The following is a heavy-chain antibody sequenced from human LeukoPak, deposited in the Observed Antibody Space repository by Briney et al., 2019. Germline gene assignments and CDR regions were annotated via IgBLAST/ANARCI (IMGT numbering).Heavy chain of an antibody. J-gene: IGHJ6*02. CDR3: ARGKSKRLDV. Sequence: SQTLSLTCAISGDSVSSNSGTWNWIRQSPSRGLEWLGRTYYRSKWYNDYAVSVKSRITTPPDTSTNHSSLQLTSVTPDDTAVYYCARGKSKRLDVWGQGTTVTVSS. CDR1: GDSVSSNSGT. V-gene: IGHV6-1*01. D-gene: IGHD5/OR15-5a*01. CDR2: TYYRSKWYN.